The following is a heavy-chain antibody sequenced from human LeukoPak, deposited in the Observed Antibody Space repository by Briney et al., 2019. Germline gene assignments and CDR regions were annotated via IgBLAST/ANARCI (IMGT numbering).Heavy chain of an antibody. Sequence: SETLSLTCTVSGGSISSGDYYWSWIRQPPGKGLEWIGYIYFSGSTYYNPSLKSRVTISVDTSKNQFSLKLSSVTAADTAVYYCARGPYSSSWYRQFDYWGQGTPVTVSS. D-gene: IGHD6-13*01. CDR2: IYFSGST. CDR3: ARGPYSSSWYRQFDY. CDR1: GGSISSGDYY. V-gene: IGHV4-30-4*01. J-gene: IGHJ4*02.